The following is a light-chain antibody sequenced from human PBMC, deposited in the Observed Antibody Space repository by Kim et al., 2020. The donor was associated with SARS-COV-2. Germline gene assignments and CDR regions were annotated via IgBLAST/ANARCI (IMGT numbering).Light chain of an antibody. Sequence: ESVGDRVTITCRASQTISSWLAWYQQKPGKAPELLIYDASSLQSGVPSRFSGSGSGTEFSLTISSLQPDDFATYYCQQYYVSSGTFGPGTKVDIK. CDR1: QTISSW. V-gene: IGKV1-5*01. CDR2: DAS. J-gene: IGKJ1*01. CDR3: QQYYVSSGT.